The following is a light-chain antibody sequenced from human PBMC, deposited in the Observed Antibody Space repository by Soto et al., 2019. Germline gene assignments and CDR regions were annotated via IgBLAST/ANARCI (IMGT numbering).Light chain of an antibody. CDR3: QSYDSSLSAHNYV. CDR2: VNS. V-gene: IGLV1-40*01. J-gene: IGLJ1*01. CDR1: SSNIGAGYD. Sequence: QSVLTQPPSVSGAPGQRVTISCTGTSSNIGAGYDVHWYQQLPGTAPKLLIYVNSNRPSGVPDRFSGSKSGTSASLAITGLQAEDEAEYYCQSYDSSLSAHNYVFGTGTKVTVL.